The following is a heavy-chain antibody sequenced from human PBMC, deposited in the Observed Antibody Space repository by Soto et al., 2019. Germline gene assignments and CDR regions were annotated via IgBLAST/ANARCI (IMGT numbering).Heavy chain of an antibody. CDR2: IFSNDEK. D-gene: IGHD3-3*01. Sequence: SGPTLVNPTETLTLTCTVSGFSLSNARMGVSWIRQPPGKALEWLAHIFSNDEKSYSTSLKSRLTISKDTSKSQVVLTMTNMDPVDTATYYCARFPYDFWSGYYYYYGMDVWGQGTTVTVSS. CDR3: ARFPYDFWSGYYYYYGMDV. V-gene: IGHV2-26*01. J-gene: IGHJ6*02. CDR1: GFSLSNARMG.